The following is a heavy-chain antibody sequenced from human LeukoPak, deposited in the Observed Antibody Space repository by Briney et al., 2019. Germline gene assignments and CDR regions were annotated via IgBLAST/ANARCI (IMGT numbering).Heavy chain of an antibody. J-gene: IGHJ4*02. D-gene: IGHD5-12*01. CDR3: ARGVAGYGPYDY. V-gene: IGHV4-59*01. Sequence: PSETLSLTCTVSGGSISNYYWSWIRRPPGKGLEWIGFIHSNGGANYNASLNSRATISRDTSRSQVSLKLTSVTAADTAVYYCARGVAGYGPYDYWRQGTLVTVSS. CDR1: GGSISNYY. CDR2: IHSNGGA.